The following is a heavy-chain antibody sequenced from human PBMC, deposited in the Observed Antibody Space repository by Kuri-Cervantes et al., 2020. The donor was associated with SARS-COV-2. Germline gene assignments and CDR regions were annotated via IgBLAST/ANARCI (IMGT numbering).Heavy chain of an antibody. CDR1: GVSLRSVNFY. J-gene: IGHJ3*02. V-gene: IGHV4-39*01. CDR3: ARPERQGEDAFDI. Sequence: GSLRLSCTVSGVSLRSVNFYWGWFRQPPGKGLEWLGSVYYNGDTYYNPSLKSRLTVSIVAAKRQFSLRLTSVTAAVTAVNFCARPERQGEDAFDIWGQGKMVTVSS. D-gene: IGHD1-26*01. CDR2: VYYNGDT.